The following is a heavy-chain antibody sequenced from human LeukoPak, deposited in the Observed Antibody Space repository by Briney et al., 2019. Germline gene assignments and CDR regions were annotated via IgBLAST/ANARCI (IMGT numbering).Heavy chain of an antibody. Sequence: PGGSLRLSCSASGFTFTNYGMSWVRQAPGKGLEWVSGLSGSGDGQFYADSMEGRFTISRDIFNNIWYLQMNSLRAEDTAVYYCAKGCQCPSGLSSWFDPRGQGTLVAVSS. CDR3: AKGCQCPSGLSSWFDP. D-gene: IGHD1-14*01. J-gene: IGHJ5*02. CDR2: LSGSGDGQ. V-gene: IGHV3-23*01. CDR1: GFTFTNYG.